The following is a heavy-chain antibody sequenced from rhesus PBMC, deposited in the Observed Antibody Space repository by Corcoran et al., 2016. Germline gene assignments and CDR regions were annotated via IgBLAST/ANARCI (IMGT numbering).Heavy chain of an antibody. Sequence: QVQLKESGPGLVTPSENLSLTCAGSGDSTSNNYWSWIRQTPGKGREWIGRVSGSGGSTDYNPSLKSRVTLSTDTSKNHISLKLTSVTAADTAVYYCTEGWSSGPWGQGVLVTVSS. D-gene: IGHD6-25*01. J-gene: IGHJ4*01. V-gene: IGHV4-160*01. CDR3: TEGWSSGP. CDR1: GDSTSNNY. CDR2: VSGSGGST.